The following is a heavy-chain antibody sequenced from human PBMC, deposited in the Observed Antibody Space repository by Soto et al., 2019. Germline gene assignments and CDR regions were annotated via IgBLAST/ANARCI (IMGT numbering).Heavy chain of an antibody. CDR2: INPNSGGT. CDR3: ARDIVVVPAAIFWFDP. CDR1: GYTFTGYY. V-gene: IGHV1-2*02. J-gene: IGHJ5*02. Sequence: ASVKVSCKASGYTFTGYYMHWVRQAPGQGLEWMGWINPNSGGTNYAQKFQGRVTMTRDTSISTAYMELSRLRSDDTAVYYCARDIVVVPAAIFWFDPWGQGTLVTSP. D-gene: IGHD2-2*01.